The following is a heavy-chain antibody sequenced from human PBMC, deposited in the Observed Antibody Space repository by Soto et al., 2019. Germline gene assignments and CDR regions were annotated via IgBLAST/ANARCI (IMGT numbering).Heavy chain of an antibody. CDR1: GFSLTTNGVG. CDR3: AYCGYYSSSWFPDY. Sequence: QITLKESGPSLVKPTQTLTLTCTFSGFSLTTNGVGVGWLRQSPGDALEWLALIYWDDDKRYSPSLKSSLTNTKDTSKTQVVITMTNMDSVDTATYYCAYCGYYSSSWFPDYWGQGTLVTVSS. J-gene: IGHJ4*02. V-gene: IGHV2-5*02. D-gene: IGHD6-13*01. CDR2: IYWDDDK.